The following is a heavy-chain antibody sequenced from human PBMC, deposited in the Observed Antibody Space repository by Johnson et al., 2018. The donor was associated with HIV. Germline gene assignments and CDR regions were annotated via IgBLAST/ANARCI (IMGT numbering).Heavy chain of an antibody. V-gene: IGHV3-30*03. CDR3: ARRTVAAMFDI. J-gene: IGHJ3*02. CDR2: ISYDGSNK. D-gene: IGHD4-23*01. Sequence: QVQLVESGGGVVQPGKSLTLSCVGSGLSFSNFGIHWVRQAPGKGPEWVAVISYDGSNKYYADSVKGRFTISRDNSKSSLILKINSLRDEDTAEYYCARRTVAAMFDIWGQGTLVTVSS. CDR1: GLSFSNFG.